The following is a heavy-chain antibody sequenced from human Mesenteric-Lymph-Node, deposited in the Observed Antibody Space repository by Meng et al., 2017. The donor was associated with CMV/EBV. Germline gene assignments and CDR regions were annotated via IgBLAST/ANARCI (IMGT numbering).Heavy chain of an antibody. J-gene: IGHJ6*02. D-gene: IGHD3-3*01. Sequence: GESLKISCVASASTFSSYGMHWVRQAPGKGLEWVAFIWYDGSNKNYADSVKGRFTISRDNSKNTLYLQMISLRAEDTAVYFCARYYDFWGMDVWGRGTTVTVSS. CDR1: ASTFSSYG. V-gene: IGHV3-30*02. CDR3: ARYYDFWGMDV. CDR2: IWYDGSNK.